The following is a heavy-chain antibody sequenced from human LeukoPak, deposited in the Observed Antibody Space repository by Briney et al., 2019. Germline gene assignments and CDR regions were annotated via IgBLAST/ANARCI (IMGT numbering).Heavy chain of an antibody. J-gene: IGHJ6*03. CDR2: IYSGDST. D-gene: IGHD6-13*01. Sequence: GGSLRLSCAASGFTVSRNYMSWVRQAPGKGLEWVSVIYSGDSTYYADSVKGRFTISRDNSKNTLYLQMNSLRAGDTAVYYCARDKQLVFGLYYYYYMDVWGKGTTVTVSS. CDR3: ARDKQLVFGLYYYYYMDV. V-gene: IGHV3-53*01. CDR1: GFTVSRNY.